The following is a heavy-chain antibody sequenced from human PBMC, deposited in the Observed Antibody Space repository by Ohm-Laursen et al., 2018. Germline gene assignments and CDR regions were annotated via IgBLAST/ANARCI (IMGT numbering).Heavy chain of an antibody. D-gene: IGHD3-22*01. J-gene: IGHJ6*02. Sequence: SVKVSCKASGGTFSSYAISWVRQAPGQGLEWMGRIIPILGIANYAQKFQGRVTITADKSTSTAYMELSSLRSEDTAVYYCASKIGSGYSSMGVWGQGTTVTVSS. CDR3: ASKIGSGYSSMGV. CDR2: IIPILGIA. CDR1: GGTFSSYA. V-gene: IGHV1-69*04.